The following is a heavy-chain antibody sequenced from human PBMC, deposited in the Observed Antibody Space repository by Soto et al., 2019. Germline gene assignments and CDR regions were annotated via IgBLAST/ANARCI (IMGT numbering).Heavy chain of an antibody. Sequence: ASVKVSCKASGYTFTSYGISWVRQAPGQGLEWMGWISAYNGNTNYAQKLQGRVTMTTDTSTSTAYMELRSLRSDDTAVYYCARQSFYYDSSGYPNLFDPWGQGTLVTVSS. J-gene: IGHJ5*02. CDR2: ISAYNGNT. V-gene: IGHV1-18*01. D-gene: IGHD3-22*01. CDR1: GYTFTSYG. CDR3: ARQSFYYDSSGYPNLFDP.